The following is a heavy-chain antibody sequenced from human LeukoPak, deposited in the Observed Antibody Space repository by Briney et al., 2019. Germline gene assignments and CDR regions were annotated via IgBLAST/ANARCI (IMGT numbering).Heavy chain of an antibody. J-gene: IGHJ4*02. CDR2: LYYSGNT. Sequence: SETLSLTCSVSGGSISSSSYYWGWIRQPPGKGLEWIGSLYYSGNTYYNASLKSQVSISIDTSKNPFSLRLTSVTAADTAVYYCARQTGSGLFILPGGQGTLVTVSS. CDR3: ARQTGSGLFILP. CDR1: GGSISSSSYY. D-gene: IGHD3/OR15-3a*01. V-gene: IGHV4-39*01.